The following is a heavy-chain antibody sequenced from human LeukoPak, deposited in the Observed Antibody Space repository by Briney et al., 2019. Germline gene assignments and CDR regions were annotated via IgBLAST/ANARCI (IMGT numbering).Heavy chain of an antibody. CDR1: GFVVRSNY. V-gene: IGHV3-53*01. CDR3: ARAPYSSSWFDY. CDR2: INSDGST. Sequence: GGSLRLSCAASGFVVRSNYMSWVRQAPGKGLEWVSVINSDGSTYYADSVKGRFTISRDNSKNTLYLQMNSLRVEDTAVYYCARAPYSSSWFDYWGQGILVTVSS. D-gene: IGHD6-13*01. J-gene: IGHJ4*02.